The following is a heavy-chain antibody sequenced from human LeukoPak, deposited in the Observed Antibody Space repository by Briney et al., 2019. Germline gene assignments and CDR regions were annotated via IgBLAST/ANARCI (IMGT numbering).Heavy chain of an antibody. D-gene: IGHD3-10*01. Sequence: PGGSLRLSCATSGFTFNDHYLGWVRQAPGKGLEWVSYISSSTIYYADSVKGRFTISRDNAKNSLYLQLNSLRAEDTAVYYCAKDPSGGFDYWGQGTLVTVSS. J-gene: IGHJ4*02. CDR2: ISSSTI. CDR3: AKDPSGGFDY. V-gene: IGHV3-69-1*01. CDR1: GFTFNDHY.